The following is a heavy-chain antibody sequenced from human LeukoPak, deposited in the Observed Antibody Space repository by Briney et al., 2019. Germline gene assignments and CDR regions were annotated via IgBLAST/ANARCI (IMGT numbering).Heavy chain of an antibody. J-gene: IGHJ4*02. CDR1: GDSISSYY. V-gene: IGHV4-59*01. D-gene: IGHD2-21*02. Sequence: SETLSLTCTVSGDSISSYYWSWIRQPPGKGLEWIGDISYSGSTNYNPSLKSRVTISVDMSKNQFSLKLNSVTASDTAVYYCAGIDCSGDCYSAYDYWGQGTLVTVPS. CDR2: ISYSGST. CDR3: AGIDCSGDCYSAYDY.